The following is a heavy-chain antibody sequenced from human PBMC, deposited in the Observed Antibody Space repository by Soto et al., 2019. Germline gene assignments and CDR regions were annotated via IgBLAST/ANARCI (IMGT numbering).Heavy chain of an antibody. J-gene: IGHJ2*01. V-gene: IGHV3-15*01. CDR1: GFTFSNAW. CDR2: IKSKTDGGTT. CDR3: TTDSIAAAGPYWYFDL. D-gene: IGHD6-13*01. Sequence: PGGSLRLSCAASGFTFSNAWMSWVRQAPGKGLEWVGRIKSKTDGGTTDYAAPVKGRFTISRDDSKNTLYLQMNSLKTEDTAVYYCTTDSIAAAGPYWYFDLWGRGTLVTVSS.